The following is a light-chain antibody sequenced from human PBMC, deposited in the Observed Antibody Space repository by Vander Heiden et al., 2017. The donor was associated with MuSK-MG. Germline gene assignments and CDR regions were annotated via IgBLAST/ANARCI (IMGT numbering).Light chain of an antibody. V-gene: IGKV1-13*02. J-gene: IGKJ4*01. CDR2: DAS. CDR3: QQVNSYPIT. CDR1: QGISSA. Sequence: AIQLTQSPSSLSASVGDRGNSTCRARQGISSALAWYQQKPGKPPKLLIYDASRVERGVPSRFSGSGSGTDFTLTISSLQPEDFATDYCQQVNSYPITFGGGTKVEIK.